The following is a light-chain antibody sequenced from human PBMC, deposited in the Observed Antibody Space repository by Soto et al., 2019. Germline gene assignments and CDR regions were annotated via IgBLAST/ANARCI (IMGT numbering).Light chain of an antibody. V-gene: IGLV2-14*01. CDR1: SSDVGGYNY. CDR3: SSYTSSSTLV. Sequence: QSALTQPASVSGYPGQSITISCTGTSSDVGGYNYVSWYQQHPGKAPKLMIYEVSNRPSGVSNRFSGSKSGNTASLTISGLQAEDEADYYCSSYTSSSTLVFGTGTRSPS. J-gene: IGLJ1*01. CDR2: EVS.